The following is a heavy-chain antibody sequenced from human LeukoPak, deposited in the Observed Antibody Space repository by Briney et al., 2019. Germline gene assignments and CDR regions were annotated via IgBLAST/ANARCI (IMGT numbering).Heavy chain of an antibody. CDR3: TRRSGVVMGTAIHWYFDL. CDR1: GFTFSSYA. Sequence: GGSLRLSCAASGFTFSSYAMNWVRQAPGKGLEWVSDISGSGGNTYYADSVKGRFSISRDNSKNTLYLQMNSLRAEDTAVYYCTRRSGVVMGTAIHWYFDLWGRGTLVTVSS. CDR2: ISGSGGNT. D-gene: IGHD2-21*02. J-gene: IGHJ2*01. V-gene: IGHV3-23*01.